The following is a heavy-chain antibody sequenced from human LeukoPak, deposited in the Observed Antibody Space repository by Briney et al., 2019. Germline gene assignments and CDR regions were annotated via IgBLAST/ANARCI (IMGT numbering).Heavy chain of an antibody. CDR1: GFPFSSYG. CDR2: IWPDGSTQ. V-gene: IGHV3-33*01. J-gene: IGHJ4*02. CDR3: ARDDKSVTVTTVDY. Sequence: GGSLRLSCTASGFPFSSYGMHWVRQAPGKGLVWVTVIWPDGSTQYYADSVKGRFTISRDNAKNSLYLQMNSLRAEDTAVYYCARDDKSVTVTTVDYWGQGTLVTVSS. D-gene: IGHD4-17*01.